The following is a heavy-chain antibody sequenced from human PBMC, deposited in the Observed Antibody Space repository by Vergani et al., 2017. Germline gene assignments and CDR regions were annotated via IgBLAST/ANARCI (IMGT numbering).Heavy chain of an antibody. CDR2: ISGDGGST. V-gene: IGHV3-43*02. Sequence: EVQLVESGGGVVQPGGSLRLSCAASGFTFDDYAMHWVRQAPGKGLEWVSLISGDGGSTYYADSVKGRFTISRDNSKNSLYLQMNSLRTEDTALYYCAKDLGAAAVTWGLVDYWGQGTLVTVSS. J-gene: IGHJ4*02. CDR1: GFTFDDYA. D-gene: IGHD6-13*01. CDR3: AKDLGAAAVTWGLVDY.